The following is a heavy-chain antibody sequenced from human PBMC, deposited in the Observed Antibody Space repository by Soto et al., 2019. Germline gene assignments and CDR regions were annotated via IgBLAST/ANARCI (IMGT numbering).Heavy chain of an antibody. CDR1: GASISSTTSHNW. V-gene: IGHV4-4*02. Sequence: QVHLQESGPGLVRPSGTLSLTCAVSGASISSTTSHNWWSWVRQPPGKGLEWIGEIYHSGSTNNNPSLKSGVTMSVDKSTNQFALKLTSVTAADTAVYYCERMVGATLVDFWGQGTLGTVSS. J-gene: IGHJ4*02. D-gene: IGHD1-26*01. CDR2: IYHSGST. CDR3: ERMVGATLVDF.